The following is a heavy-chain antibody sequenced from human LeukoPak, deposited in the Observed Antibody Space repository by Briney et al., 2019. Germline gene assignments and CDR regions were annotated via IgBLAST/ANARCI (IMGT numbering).Heavy chain of an antibody. J-gene: IGHJ6*02. D-gene: IGHD6-13*01. CDR2: ISYDGSNK. CDR1: GFTFSSYG. CDR3: AKDPPYSSSWYGYCYYYGMDV. Sequence: GGSLRLSCAASGFTFSSYGMHWVRQAPGKGLEWVAVISYDGSNKYYADSVKGRFTISRDNSKNTLYLQMNSLRAEDTAVYYCAKDPPYSSSWYGYCYYYGMDVWGQGTTVTVSS. V-gene: IGHV3-30*18.